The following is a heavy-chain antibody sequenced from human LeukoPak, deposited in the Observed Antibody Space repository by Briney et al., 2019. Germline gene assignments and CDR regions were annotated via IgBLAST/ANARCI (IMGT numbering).Heavy chain of an antibody. CDR3: ARDLVTVTKGFDI. D-gene: IGHD4-17*01. CDR1: DDSFSSHY. V-gene: IGHV4-59*11. J-gene: IGHJ3*02. Sequence: SETLSPTCAVSDDSFSSHYWTWIRQPPGKGLEWIGYISYIGSTNYNPSLKTRVTISIDTSRNQFSLRLSSVTAADTAVYYCARDLVTVTKGFDIWGQGTMVSVSS. CDR2: ISYIGST.